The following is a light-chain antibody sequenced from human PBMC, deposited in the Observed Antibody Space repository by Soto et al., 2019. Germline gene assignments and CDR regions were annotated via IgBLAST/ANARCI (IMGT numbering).Light chain of an antibody. CDR1: QSVSSN. Sequence: EIVMTQSPATLSVSPGERAALSCRASQSVSSNLAWYQQKPGQALRLLIYGASTRATGIPARFSGSGSGTEFTLTISSLQSEDFAVYYCQQYSAWPLTFGGGTKVEI. CDR2: GAS. CDR3: QQYSAWPLT. J-gene: IGKJ4*01. V-gene: IGKV3-15*01.